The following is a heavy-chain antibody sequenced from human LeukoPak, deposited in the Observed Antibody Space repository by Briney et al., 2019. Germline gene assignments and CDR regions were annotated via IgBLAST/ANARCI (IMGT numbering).Heavy chain of an antibody. CDR2: IYSGGST. V-gene: IGHV3-53*01. CDR3: ARGTYYYYYGMDV. J-gene: IGHJ6*02. CDR1: GFTVSSNY. Sequence: PGGSLRLSCAASGFTVSSNYMSWVRQAPGKGLEWVSVIYSGGSTYYADSVTGRFTISRDNSKNTLYLQMNSLRAGDTAVYYCARGTYYYYYGMDVWGQGTTVTVSS.